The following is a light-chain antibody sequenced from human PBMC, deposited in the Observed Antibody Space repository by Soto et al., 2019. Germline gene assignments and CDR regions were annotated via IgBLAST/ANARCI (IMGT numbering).Light chain of an antibody. CDR3: QQTYTTTET. CDR2: VAS. V-gene: IGKV1-39*01. J-gene: IGKJ1*01. CDR1: HSISRY. Sequence: DIQMTQSPSSLSASVGDRVTITCRASHSISRYLNWYQQKPGKATKLLIYVASSLQSGVPSRFSGSGSGTEFTLTISSLQPEDFATYSCQQTYTTTETFGQVTKVDIX.